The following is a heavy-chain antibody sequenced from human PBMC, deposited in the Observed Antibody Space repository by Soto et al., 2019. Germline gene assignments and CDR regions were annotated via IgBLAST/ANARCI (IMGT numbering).Heavy chain of an antibody. CDR1: GGSISSGGYY. Sequence: QVQLQESGPGLVKPSQTLSLTCTVSGGSISSGGYYWSWMRQHPGKGLEWIGYNYYSGSTYYNPSLRGRVTISGDTSKIQFPLKLSSVTAAGTPVYYCASAAGPAIFGVVSNYFDYWGQGTLVTVSS. J-gene: IGHJ4*02. D-gene: IGHD3-3*01. V-gene: IGHV4-31*03. CDR2: NYYSGST. CDR3: ASAAGPAIFGVVSNYFDY.